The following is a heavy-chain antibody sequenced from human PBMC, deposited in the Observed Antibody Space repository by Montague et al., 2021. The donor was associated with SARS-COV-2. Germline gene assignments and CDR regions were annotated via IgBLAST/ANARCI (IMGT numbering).Heavy chain of an antibody. CDR2: IFHTGRA. Sequence: TLSLTCTVSGTSIRSGGYYWTWIRQHPGNGLEWIGYIFHTGRAXYNPSLETRVNISVDTSNNLFSLRLSSVTAADTAMYFCARVRLFYYLDYWGQGTLVTVSS. J-gene: IGHJ4*02. CDR1: GTSIRSGGYY. V-gene: IGHV4-31*03. CDR3: ARVRLFYYLDY. D-gene: IGHD2/OR15-2a*01.